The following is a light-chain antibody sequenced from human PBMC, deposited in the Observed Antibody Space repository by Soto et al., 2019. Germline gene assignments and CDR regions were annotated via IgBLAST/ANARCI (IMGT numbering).Light chain of an antibody. CDR3: QQYNNWPPWT. CDR2: GAS. Sequence: EIVMTQSPTTLSVSQGERVTLSCRASQSVSSNLAWYQQKPGQAPRLLIYGASTRATGAPARFSGSGSGTEFTLTISSLQSEDLAVYYCQQYNNWPPWTFGQGTKVDIK. CDR1: QSVSSN. V-gene: IGKV3-15*01. J-gene: IGKJ1*01.